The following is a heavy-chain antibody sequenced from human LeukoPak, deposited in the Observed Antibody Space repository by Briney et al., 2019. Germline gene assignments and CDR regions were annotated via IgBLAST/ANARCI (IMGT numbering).Heavy chain of an antibody. CDR3: ARTTSAWSPMAFDI. J-gene: IGHJ3*02. Sequence: GGSLRVSCAAFGFTFINYGMHWVRQAPDKGLEWVAVIASGGNMENYADSVRGRFTISRDNSKNTLYLQMNSLRPEDTVLYYCARTTSAWSPMAFDIWGQGTMVTVSS. D-gene: IGHD1-1*01. CDR2: IASGGNME. CDR1: GFTFINYG. V-gene: IGHV3-30*03.